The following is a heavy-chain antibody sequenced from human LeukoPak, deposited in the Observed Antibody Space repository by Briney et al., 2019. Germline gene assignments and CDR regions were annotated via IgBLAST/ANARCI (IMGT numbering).Heavy chain of an antibody. J-gene: IGHJ6*03. V-gene: IGHV1-69*05. CDR3: ARDIWDRSGYVAPGYYYMDV. Sequence: SVKVSCKASGGTSNLFSISWVRQAPGQGLEWMGGIIPLFGTTKYAQNFQDRVTITTDESKTIVYMELSSLSSDDTAVYYCARDIWDRSGYVAPGYYYMDVWGEGTTVTVSS. D-gene: IGHD3-22*01. CDR2: IIPLFGTT. CDR1: GGTSNLFS.